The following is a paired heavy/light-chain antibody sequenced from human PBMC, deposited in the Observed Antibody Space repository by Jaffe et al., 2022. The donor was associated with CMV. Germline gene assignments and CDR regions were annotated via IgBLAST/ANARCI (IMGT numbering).Heavy chain of an antibody. V-gene: IGHV3-21*01. J-gene: IGHJ4*02. CDR2: VSGSSRYI. CDR1: GFTFSTYS. Sequence: EVQLVESGGGLVKSGGSLRLSCAASGFTFSTYSMNWVRQAPGKGLEWVSVVSGSSRYIYYADSVKGRFTISRDNAKDSLYLQMNSLGAEDTAVYYCARRQLPGIAGDGDYFDYWGQGTLVTVSS. CDR3: ARRQLPGIAGDGDYFDY. D-gene: IGHD6-13*01.
Light chain of an antibody. J-gene: IGLJ1*01. V-gene: IGLV3-9*01. Sequence: SYELTQPLSVSVALGQTARITCGGNNIGSKNVHWYQQKPGQAPVLVIYRDTYRPSGIPERFSGSNSGNTATLTISRAQAGDEADYYCQVWDSSTASYVFGTGTKVTVL. CDR1: NIGSKN. CDR2: RDT. CDR3: QVWDSSTASYV.